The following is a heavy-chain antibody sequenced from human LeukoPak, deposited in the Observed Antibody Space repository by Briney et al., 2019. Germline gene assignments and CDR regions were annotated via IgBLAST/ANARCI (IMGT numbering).Heavy chain of an antibody. D-gene: IGHD3-22*01. Sequence: GGSLRLSCAASGFTFSSYWMHWVRHAPGKGLVWVSRINSDASSTSYADSVKGRFTISRDNAKNTLYLQMNSLRAEDTAVYYCARDRDDSSGYEFDYWGQGTLVTVSS. CDR3: ARDRDDSSGYEFDY. CDR1: GFTFSSYW. J-gene: IGHJ4*02. V-gene: IGHV3-74*01. CDR2: INSDASST.